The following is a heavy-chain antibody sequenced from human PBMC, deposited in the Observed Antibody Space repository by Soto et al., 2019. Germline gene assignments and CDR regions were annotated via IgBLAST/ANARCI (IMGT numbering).Heavy chain of an antibody. Sequence: QVQLQESGPGLVKPSETLSLTCTVSGGSISRYYWSWIRQPAGKGLEWIGRIYTSGSTNYNPSLKSRVTMSVDTAKNQFSLKRSSVTAADTAVYYCARDHRYETTVVSRDAFDSWGQGTMVTVSS. V-gene: IGHV4-4*07. J-gene: IGHJ3*02. CDR1: GGSISRYY. D-gene: IGHD4-17*01. CDR2: IYTSGST. CDR3: ARDHRYETTVVSRDAFDS.